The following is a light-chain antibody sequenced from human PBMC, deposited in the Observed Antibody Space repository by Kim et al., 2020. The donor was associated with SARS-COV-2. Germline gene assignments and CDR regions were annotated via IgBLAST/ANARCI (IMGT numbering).Light chain of an antibody. Sequence: DIQMTQSPSTLSASVGDRVTITCRASHNVNIYLAWYQHRPGKAPDLLIYDASILQSGVPSRFSGSGSGTDFTLTISGLQPDDFATYYCQEYKSNSWTFGQGTKVDIK. CDR1: HNVNIY. J-gene: IGKJ1*01. V-gene: IGKV1-5*01. CDR3: QEYKSNSWT. CDR2: DAS.